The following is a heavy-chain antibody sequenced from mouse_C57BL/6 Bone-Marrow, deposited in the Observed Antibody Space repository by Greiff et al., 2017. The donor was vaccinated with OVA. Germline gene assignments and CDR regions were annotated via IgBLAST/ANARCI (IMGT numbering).Heavy chain of an antibody. J-gene: IGHJ2*01. Sequence: VQLQQSGAELVRPGASVTLSCKASGYTYTDYEMHWVKQTPVHGLEWIGAIDPETGGTAYNQKFKGKAILTADKSSSTAYMELRSLTSEDSAVYYCTRYDGYYDYFDDWGQGTTLTVSS. D-gene: IGHD2-3*01. CDR2: IDPETGGT. CDR1: GYTYTDYE. V-gene: IGHV1-15*01. CDR3: TRYDGYYDYFDD.